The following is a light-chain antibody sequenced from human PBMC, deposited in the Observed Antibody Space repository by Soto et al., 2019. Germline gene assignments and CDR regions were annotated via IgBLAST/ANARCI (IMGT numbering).Light chain of an antibody. V-gene: IGKV1-5*01. Sequence: DIQMTQSPSTLSASVGDRVTITCRASQSSSSWLAWYQQKPGKVPKPLIYDASSLDSGGPSRVRDSGSGTEFTLTISSLQTDDFATDYCQHYNSYSWTFGQGTKVESK. CDR2: DAS. J-gene: IGKJ1*01. CDR1: QSSSSW. CDR3: QHYNSYSWT.